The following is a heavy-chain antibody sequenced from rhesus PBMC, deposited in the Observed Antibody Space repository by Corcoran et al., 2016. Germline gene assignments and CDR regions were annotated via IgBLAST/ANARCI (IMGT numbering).Heavy chain of an antibody. CDR3: AKAQAFDY. CDR2: ISNGGSST. Sequence: EVQLVESGGGLVQPGGSLRLSCAASGFTFSTYGMSWVRQAPGKGLEWVSYISNGGSSTYDADSVKGRFTISRDNSKNTLSLQMSSLRPEDTAVYYCAKAQAFDYWGQGVLVTVSS. J-gene: IGHJ4*01. V-gene: IGHV3S5*01. CDR1: GFTFSTYG.